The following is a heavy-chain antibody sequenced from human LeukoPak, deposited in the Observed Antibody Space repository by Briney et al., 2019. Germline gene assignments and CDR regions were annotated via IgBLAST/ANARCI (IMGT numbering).Heavy chain of an antibody. D-gene: IGHD3-16*01. V-gene: IGHV3-74*01. CDR3: ERDVGDYLDY. CDR1: GFTFSSNW. J-gene: IGHJ4*02. Sequence: PGGSLRLSCAPFGFTFSSNWMHWVRHPPRKGLVWVSRINEDGSTTTYADSVKGRSTIFRDNAKNTLYLKMDSAGDEDAYVCYCERDVGDYLDYWGQGTLVTVSS. CDR2: INEDGSTT.